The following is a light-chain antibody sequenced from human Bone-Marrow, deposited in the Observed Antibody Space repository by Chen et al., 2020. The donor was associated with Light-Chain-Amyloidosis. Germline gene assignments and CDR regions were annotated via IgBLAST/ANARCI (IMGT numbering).Light chain of an antibody. CDR3: QKYNSAPWT. CDR1: QGISNY. CDR2: AAS. Sequence: DIKLTKPPSSLSASVGDRVTITCRASQGISNYLAWYQQKPGKVPKLLIYAASTLQSGVPSRFSSRGSGTDFTLTISSLQPEEVATYYCQKYNSAPWTFGQGTKVEIK. V-gene: IGKV1-27*01. J-gene: IGKJ1*01.